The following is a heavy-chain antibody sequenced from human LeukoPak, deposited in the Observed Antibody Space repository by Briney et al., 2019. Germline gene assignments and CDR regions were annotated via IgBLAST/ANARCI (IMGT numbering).Heavy chain of an antibody. CDR1: GFTVSSNY. V-gene: IGHV3-53*01. J-gene: IGHJ5*02. D-gene: IGHD3-22*01. CDR2: IIGSGSST. Sequence: GGSLRLSCAASGFTVSSNYMSWVRQAPGKGLQWVSVIIGSGSSTYYADSVKGRFTISRDNARNTLYLQMNGLRAEDTAVYYCARWYYYETSGLYYGSFDNWGQGTLVTVSS. CDR3: ARWYYYETSGLYYGSFDN.